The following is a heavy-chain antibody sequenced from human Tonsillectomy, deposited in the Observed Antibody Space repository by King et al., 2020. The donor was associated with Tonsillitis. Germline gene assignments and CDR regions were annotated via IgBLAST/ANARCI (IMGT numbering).Heavy chain of an antibody. CDR1: GYTFIGYY. Sequence: VQLVESGAEVKKPGASVKVSCTASGYTFIGYYIHWVRQAPGQGLEWMGWINPNSGGTNDAQKFQGRVTMTRDTSISTAYMEVSRLRSDDTAVYYCARERADSYYTYYYGMDVWGQGTTVTVSS. D-gene: IGHD2-2*02. V-gene: IGHV1-2*02. CDR3: ARERADSYYTYYYGMDV. CDR2: INPNSGGT. J-gene: IGHJ6*02.